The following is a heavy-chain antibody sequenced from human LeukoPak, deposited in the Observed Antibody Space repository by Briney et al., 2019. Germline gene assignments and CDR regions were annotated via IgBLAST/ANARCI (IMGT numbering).Heavy chain of an antibody. CDR3: AKDPLAGYYGSGKSTSSIDY. CDR1: GFTFSSYG. D-gene: IGHD3-10*01. Sequence: PGGSLRLSCAASGFTFSSYGMHWVRQAPGKGLEWVAFIRYDGSNKYYADSVKGRFTISRDNSKNTLYLQMNSLRAEDTAVYYCAKDPLAGYYGSGKSTSSIDYWGQGTLVTVSS. CDR2: IRYDGSNK. V-gene: IGHV3-30*02. J-gene: IGHJ4*02.